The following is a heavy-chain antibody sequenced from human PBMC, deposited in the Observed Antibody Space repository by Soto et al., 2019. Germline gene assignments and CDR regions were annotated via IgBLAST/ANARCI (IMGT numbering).Heavy chain of an antibody. D-gene: IGHD3-10*01. J-gene: IGHJ5*02. Sequence: PGGSLRLSCAASGFTFSSYGMHWVRQAPGKGLEWVAVIWYDGSNKYYADSVKGRFTISRDNSKNTLYLQMNSLRAEDTAVYYCARAPALHMVGNNWLDPWGQGTLVTVSS. CDR2: IWYDGSNK. V-gene: IGHV3-33*01. CDR1: GFTFSSYG. CDR3: ARAPALHMVGNNWLDP.